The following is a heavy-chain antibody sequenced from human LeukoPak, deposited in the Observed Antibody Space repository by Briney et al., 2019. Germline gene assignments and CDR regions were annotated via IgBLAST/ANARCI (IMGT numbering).Heavy chain of an antibody. CDR1: GYTFTSYY. D-gene: IGHD6-19*01. V-gene: IGHV1-46*01. J-gene: IGHJ4*02. CDR3: ARVPSGWSPFDY. CDR2: INPSGGST. Sequence: TSVKVSCKASGYTFTSYYMHWVRQAPGQGLEWMGIINPSGGSTSYAQKFQGRVTVTRDTSTSTVYMELSSLRSEDTAVYYCARVPSGWSPFDYWGQGTLVTVSS.